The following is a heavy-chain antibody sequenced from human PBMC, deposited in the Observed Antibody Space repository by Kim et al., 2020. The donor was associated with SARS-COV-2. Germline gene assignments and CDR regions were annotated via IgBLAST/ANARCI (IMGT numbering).Heavy chain of an antibody. D-gene: IGHD2-21*02. CDR1: GGTFSSYT. J-gene: IGHJ3*02. Sequence: SVKVSCKASGGTFSSYTISWVRQAPGQGLEWMGRIIPILGIANYAQKFQGRVTITADKSTSTAYMELSSLRSEDTAVYYCAGHCGGDCYSRTDAFDIWGQGTMVTVSS. CDR2: IIPILGIA. CDR3: AGHCGGDCYSRTDAFDI. V-gene: IGHV1-69*02.